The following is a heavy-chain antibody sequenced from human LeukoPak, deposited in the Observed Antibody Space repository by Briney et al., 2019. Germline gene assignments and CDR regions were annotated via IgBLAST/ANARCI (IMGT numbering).Heavy chain of an antibody. J-gene: IGHJ4*02. CDR2: IKEDGSGE. CDR1: GFTFSTYW. V-gene: IGHV3-7*01. Sequence: PGGSLRLSCAASGFTFSTYWMGWVRQAPGKGLEWVANIKEDGSGEYYVDSVKGRFTISRDNARNSLYLQMNSLRAEDTALYYCAKDRSLSIDYWGQGTLVTVSS. CDR3: AKDRSLSIDY.